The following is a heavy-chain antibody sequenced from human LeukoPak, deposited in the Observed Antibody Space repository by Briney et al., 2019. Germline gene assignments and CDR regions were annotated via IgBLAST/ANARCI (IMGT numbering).Heavy chain of an antibody. CDR1: GFSFGSNT. CDR3: ARDEDTSALSEY. D-gene: IGHD2/OR15-2a*01. Sequence: GGSLRLSCAGSGFSFGSNTMSWVRQAPGRGLEWVSAISNNGGRTDYADSGKGRFTISRDNSKSTLYLHMDSLRADDTAVYYCARDEDTSALSEYWGQGTLVTVSS. V-gene: IGHV3-23*01. CDR2: ISNNGGRT. J-gene: IGHJ4*02.